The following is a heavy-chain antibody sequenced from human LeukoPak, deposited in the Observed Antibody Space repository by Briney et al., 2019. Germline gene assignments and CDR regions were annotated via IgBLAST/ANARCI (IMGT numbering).Heavy chain of an antibody. D-gene: IGHD3-10*01. CDR3: ASWNELMVRGVITPSDAFDI. CDR1: GFTFSSYS. CDR2: ISSSSSYI. Sequence: GGSLRLSCAASGFTFSSYSMNWVRQAPGKGLEWVSSISSSSSYIYYADSVKGRFTISRDNAKNSLYLQMNSLRAEDTAVYYCASWNELMVRGVITPSDAFDIWGQGTMVTVSS. V-gene: IGHV3-21*01. J-gene: IGHJ3*02.